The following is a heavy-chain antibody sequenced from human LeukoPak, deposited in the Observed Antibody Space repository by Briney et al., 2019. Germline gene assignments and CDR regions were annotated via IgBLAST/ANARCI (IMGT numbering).Heavy chain of an antibody. CDR1: GFTLSSYA. Sequence: GGSGKLSCAASGFTLSSYAMHWVRQAPGKGLEYVSAISSNGGSTYYANSVKGRFTISRDNSKNTLYLQMGSLRAEDMAVYYCARDGPGIQLWPYFDYWGQGTLVTVSS. J-gene: IGHJ4*02. CDR2: ISSNGGST. CDR3: ARDGPGIQLWPYFDY. D-gene: IGHD5-18*01. V-gene: IGHV3-64*01.